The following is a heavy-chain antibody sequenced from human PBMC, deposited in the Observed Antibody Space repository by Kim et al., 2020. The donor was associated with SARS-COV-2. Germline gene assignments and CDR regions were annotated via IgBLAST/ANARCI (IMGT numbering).Heavy chain of an antibody. V-gene: IGHV4-31*03. CDR1: GGSISSGGYY. CDR3: ARGGNNIVVVPAASVHYYYDMDL. Sequence: SETLSLTCTVSGGSISSGGYYWSWIRQHPGMGLEWIGYIYYSGSTYDNPSLKSRVTISVDTSKNQFSLKLSSVTAADTAVYYCARGGNNIVVVPAASVHYYYDMDLWGQGTTVTVSS. CDR2: IYYSGST. D-gene: IGHD2-2*01. J-gene: IGHJ6*02.